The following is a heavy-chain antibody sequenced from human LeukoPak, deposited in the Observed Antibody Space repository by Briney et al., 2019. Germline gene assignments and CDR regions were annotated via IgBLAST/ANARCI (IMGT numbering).Heavy chain of an antibody. CDR3: ARGPMVRGEFFFDY. D-gene: IGHD3-10*01. V-gene: IGHV1-3*01. J-gene: IGHJ4*02. CDR1: GYTFTSYA. CDR2: INAGNGST. Sequence: ASVKVSCKASGYTFTSYAMHWVRQAPGQRLEWMGWINAGNGSTKYSQKFQGRVTITRDTSASTAYMELSSLRSEDTAVYYCARGPMVRGEFFFDYWGQGTLVTVSS.